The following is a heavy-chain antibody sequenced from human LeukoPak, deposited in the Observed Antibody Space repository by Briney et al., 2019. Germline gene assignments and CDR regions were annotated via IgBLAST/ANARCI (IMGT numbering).Heavy chain of an antibody. CDR2: ISSSSSYI. D-gene: IGHD4-11*01. Sequence: GGSLRLSCAASGFTFSSYSMNWVRQAPGKGLEWVSPISSSSSYIYYADSVKGRFTISRDNAKNSLYLQMNSLRAEDTAVYYCARVAASNPIYYYYYMDVWGKGTTVTVSS. CDR3: ARVAASNPIYYYYYMDV. J-gene: IGHJ6*03. CDR1: GFTFSSYS. V-gene: IGHV3-21*01.